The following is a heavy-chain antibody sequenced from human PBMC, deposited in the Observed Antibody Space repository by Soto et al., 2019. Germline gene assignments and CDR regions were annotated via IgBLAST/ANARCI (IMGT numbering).Heavy chain of an antibody. D-gene: IGHD6-6*01. V-gene: IGHV1-69*17. CDR3: ARVEYQAFDY. CDR1: GGTFSSYA. CDR2: IIPIFGIA. J-gene: IGHJ4*02. Sequence: QVQLVQSGAEVKKPGSSVKVSCKASGGTFSSYAISWVRQAPGQGLEWMGGIIPIFGIANYAQKLQGRVTMTTDTSTSTAYMELRSLRSDDTAVYYCARVEYQAFDYWGQGTLVTVSS.